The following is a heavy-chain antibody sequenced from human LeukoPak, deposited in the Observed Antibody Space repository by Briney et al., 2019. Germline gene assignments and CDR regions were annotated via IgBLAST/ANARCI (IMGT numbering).Heavy chain of an antibody. J-gene: IGHJ6*03. CDR1: GYTLTELS. CDR2: INPNSGGT. D-gene: IGHD3-3*01. CDR3: ARVGRSIILLPAGFTEPHNYYYYYMDV. Sequence: GASVKVSCKVSGYTLTELSMHWGRQAPGRGLEWMGWINPNSGGTEYAQNFQGRVTVTRDTSINTAYMELKWLRSDDTAVYYCARVGRSIILLPAGFTEPHNYYYYYMDVWGKGTTVTVS. V-gene: IGHV1-2*02.